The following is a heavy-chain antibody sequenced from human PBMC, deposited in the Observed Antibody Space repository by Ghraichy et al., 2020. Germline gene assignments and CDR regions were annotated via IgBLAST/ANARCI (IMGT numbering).Heavy chain of an antibody. V-gene: IGHV7-4-1*01. CDR3: ATGKYSSSRRYFDF. Sequence: ASVKVSCKASGYSFTDYAVNWVRQAPGQGLEWMGWINPDTGTPTYAPAFTGRFVISLDTSVRTTYLQIGGLKADDTAVYFCATGKYSSSRRYFDFWAQGTLVTVSS. J-gene: IGHJ4*02. CDR1: GYSFTDYA. CDR2: INPDTGTP. D-gene: IGHD6-6*01.